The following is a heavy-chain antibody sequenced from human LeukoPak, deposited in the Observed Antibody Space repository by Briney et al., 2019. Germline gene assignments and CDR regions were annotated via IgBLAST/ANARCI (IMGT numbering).Heavy chain of an antibody. CDR3: AFGGGGWYRKGWFDP. CDR2: IGAYNGNT. J-gene: IGHJ5*02. D-gene: IGHD2-15*01. V-gene: IGHV1-18*04. CDR1: GYTFTSYG. Sequence: GASVKVSCKASGYTFTSYGISWVRQAPGQGLEWMGWIGAYNGNTNYAQKLQGRVTMTTDTSTSTAYMELRSLRSDDTAVYYCAFGGGGWYRKGWFDPWGQGTLVTVSS.